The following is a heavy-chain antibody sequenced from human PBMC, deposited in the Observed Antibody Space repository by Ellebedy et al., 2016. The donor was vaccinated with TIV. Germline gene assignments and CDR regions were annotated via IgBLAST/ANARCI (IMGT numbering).Heavy chain of an antibody. J-gene: IGHJ5*02. CDR3: ARGRITMVRGVNWFDP. V-gene: IGHV4-34*01. CDR2: INHSGST. D-gene: IGHD3-10*01. CDR1: GGSFSGYY. Sequence: SETLSLTXAVYGGSFSGYYWSWIRQPPGKGLEWIGEINHSGSTNYNPSLKSRVTISVDTSKNQFSLKLSSVTAADTAVYYCARGRITMVRGVNWFDPWGQGTLVTVSS.